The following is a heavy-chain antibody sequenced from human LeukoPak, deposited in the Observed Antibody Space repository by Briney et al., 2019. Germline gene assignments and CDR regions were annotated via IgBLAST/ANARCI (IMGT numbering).Heavy chain of an antibody. CDR2: IKQDGSEK. Sequence: PGGSLRLSCAASGFTFSNYWMSWVRQAPGKGLEWVANIKQDGSEKYYVDSVKGQFTISRDNAKNSLYLQMNSLRAEDTAVYYCARAGFAAETDTWGQGILVTVSS. CDR1: GFTFSNYW. J-gene: IGHJ5*02. V-gene: IGHV3-7*04. CDR3: ARAGFAAETDT. D-gene: IGHD2-15*01.